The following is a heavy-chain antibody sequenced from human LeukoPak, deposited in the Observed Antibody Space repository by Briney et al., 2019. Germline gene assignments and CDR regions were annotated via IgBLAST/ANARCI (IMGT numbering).Heavy chain of an antibody. CDR3: ARGRTLYGSGSYTDY. V-gene: IGHV4-34*01. CDR2: INHSGST. CDR1: GGSFSGYY. D-gene: IGHD3-10*01. Sequence: SETLPLTCAVYGGSFSGYYWSWIRQPPGKGLEWIGEINHSGSTNYNPSLKSRVTISVDTSKNQFSLKLSSVTAADTAVYYCARGRTLYGSGSYTDYWGQGTLVTVSS. J-gene: IGHJ4*02.